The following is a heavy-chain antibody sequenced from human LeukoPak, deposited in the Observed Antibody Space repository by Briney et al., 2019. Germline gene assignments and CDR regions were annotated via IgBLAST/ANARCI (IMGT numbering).Heavy chain of an antibody. CDR3: ATDRDNSDWQKRFDS. Sequence: GGSLRLSCAASGFTFSTYWMNWYRQAPGRGLGWVGNINQDASEINYVDSVRGRFTISRDNAKNSLHLQMNSLRAEDTAVYYCATDRDNSDWQKRFDSWGQGTLVTVSS. V-gene: IGHV3-7*01. J-gene: IGHJ4*02. CDR2: INQDASEI. CDR1: GFTFSTYW. D-gene: IGHD2-21*02.